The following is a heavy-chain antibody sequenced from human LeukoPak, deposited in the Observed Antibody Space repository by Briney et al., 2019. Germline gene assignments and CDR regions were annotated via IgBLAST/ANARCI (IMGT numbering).Heavy chain of an antibody. D-gene: IGHD3-22*01. J-gene: IGHJ3*02. CDR3: ARGTIYDSSGYQRPYDAFDI. CDR1: GGSISSSSYY. Sequence: PSETLSLTCTVSGGSISSSSYYWGWIRQPPGKGLEWIGSTYYSGSTYYNPSLKSRVTISVDTSKNQFSLKLSSVTAADTAVYYCARGTIYDSSGYQRPYDAFDIWGQGTMVTVSS. CDR2: TYYSGST. V-gene: IGHV4-39*01.